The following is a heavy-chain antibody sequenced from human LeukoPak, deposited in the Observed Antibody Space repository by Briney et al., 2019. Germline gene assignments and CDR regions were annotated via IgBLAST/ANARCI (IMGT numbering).Heavy chain of an antibody. V-gene: IGHV3-66*02. CDR2: IYSGGST. D-gene: IGHD6-6*01. CDR3: AGSRSSGGFDY. CDR1: GFTVSSSY. J-gene: IGHJ4*02. Sequence: GGSLRLSCAASGFTVSSSYMTRVRQAPGTGLEWVSIIYSGGSTYYADSVKGRFTISRDSSKDTLYLQMNTLRPEDTAVYYCAGSRSSGGFDYWGQGTLVTVSS.